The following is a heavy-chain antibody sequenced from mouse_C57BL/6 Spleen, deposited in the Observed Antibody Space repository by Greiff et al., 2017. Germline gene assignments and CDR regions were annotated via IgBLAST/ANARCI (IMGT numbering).Heavy chain of an antibody. CDR2: ISDGGSYT. V-gene: IGHV5-4*01. CDR1: GFTFSSYA. J-gene: IGHJ4*01. D-gene: IGHD1-1*01. Sequence: EVKLMESGGGLVKPGGSLKLSCAASGFTFSSYAMSWVRQTPGKRLEWVATISDGGSYTYYPDNVKGRFTISRDNATNTLYLQMSHLKSEDTAVYYCARDYYGSRRGMDYWGQGTSVTVSS. CDR3: ARDYYGSRRGMDY.